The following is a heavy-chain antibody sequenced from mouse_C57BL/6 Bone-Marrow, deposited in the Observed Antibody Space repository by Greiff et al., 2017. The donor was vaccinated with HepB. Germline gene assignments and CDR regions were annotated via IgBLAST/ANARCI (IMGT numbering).Heavy chain of an antibody. CDR3: ARWHYYGSSYVRYFDY. J-gene: IGHJ2*01. D-gene: IGHD1-1*01. CDR2: INPSTGGT. V-gene: IGHV1-42*01. Sequence: DVQLQESGPELVKPGASVKISCKASGYSFTGYYMNWVKQSPEKSLEWIGEINPSTGGTTYNQKFKAKATLTVDKSTSTSYMQLKSLTSEDSAVYYCARWHYYGSSYVRYFDYWGQGTTLTVSS. CDR1: GYSFTGYY.